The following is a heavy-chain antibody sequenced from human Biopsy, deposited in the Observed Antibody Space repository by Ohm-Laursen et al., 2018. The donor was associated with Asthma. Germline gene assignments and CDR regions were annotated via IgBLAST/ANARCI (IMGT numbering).Heavy chain of an antibody. J-gene: IGHJ1*01. V-gene: IGHV3-7*01. CDR3: ARTFHFWSPYHAEHYQL. CDR1: GSTFGDYW. D-gene: IGHD3-3*02. CDR2: IKHDGSEN. Sequence: SLRLSCSASGSTFGDYWMSSVRQVPGRGLEWVANIKHDGSENNHVDSLKGRFTISRDNAKNSLYLQMTSLRAEDTAVYYCARTFHFWSPYHAEHYQLWGQGTLVTVSS.